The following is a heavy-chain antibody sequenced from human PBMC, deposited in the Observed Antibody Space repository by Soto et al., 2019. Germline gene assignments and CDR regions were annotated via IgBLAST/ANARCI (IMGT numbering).Heavy chain of an antibody. Sequence: GGALRLSCAASGFKFSNYAMSWVRQAPGKGLEWVSLISAAGGGTYYADSVKGRFTISRDNSHNTLYLQVHSLTAEGTAVYYCAKDRRAGGNSAFYFDFWGQGAQVTVSS. CDR1: GFKFSNYA. J-gene: IGHJ4*02. CDR2: ISAAGGGT. CDR3: AKDRRAGGNSAFYFDF. V-gene: IGHV3-23*01. D-gene: IGHD3-16*01.